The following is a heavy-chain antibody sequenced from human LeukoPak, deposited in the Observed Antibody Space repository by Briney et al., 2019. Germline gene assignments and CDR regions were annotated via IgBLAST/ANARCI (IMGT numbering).Heavy chain of an antibody. CDR3: SRASLYDNSAYYLDY. Sequence: PGGSLRLSCAASGLTFDNYGMTWVRQVPGKGLEWVSGVNLYGGRTGYADSAQGRFNISSDHAKNSLYLQMKRLRRGDKAWYYCSRASLYDNSAYYLDYWGQGTLVPVSS. CDR1: GLTFDNYG. J-gene: IGHJ4*02. D-gene: IGHD3-22*01. V-gene: IGHV3-20*04. CDR2: VNLYGGRT.